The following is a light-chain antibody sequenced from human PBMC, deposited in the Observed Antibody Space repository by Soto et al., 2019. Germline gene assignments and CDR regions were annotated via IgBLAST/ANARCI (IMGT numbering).Light chain of an antibody. V-gene: IGKV1-5*03. J-gene: IGKJ2*01. CDR2: KTS. CDR1: QSLSGW. Sequence: DIQMTQSSPTLSASIGDRVTISCRASQSLSGWLAWYQQKPGKAPSLLIYKTSNLESGVPSRFSGSGSGTEFTLTISSLQPDDFATYYCQQYISYPYTFGQGTNLNIK. CDR3: QQYISYPYT.